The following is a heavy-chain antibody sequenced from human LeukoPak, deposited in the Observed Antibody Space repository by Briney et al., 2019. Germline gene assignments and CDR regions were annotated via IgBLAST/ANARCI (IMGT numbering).Heavy chain of an antibody. Sequence: ASVKVSCKASGYTFAGYYIHWVRQAPGQGLEWMGWINPLSGGTNYAQNFQGRVTITRDTSISTAYMELSSLRSEDTAVYYCARVDGSPDYWGQGTLVTVSS. V-gene: IGHV1-2*02. CDR3: ARVDGSPDY. CDR2: INPLSGGT. D-gene: IGHD2-15*01. J-gene: IGHJ4*02. CDR1: GYTFAGYY.